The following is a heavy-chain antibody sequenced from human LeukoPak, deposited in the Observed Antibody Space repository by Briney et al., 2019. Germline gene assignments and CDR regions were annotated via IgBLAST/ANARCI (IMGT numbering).Heavy chain of an antibody. D-gene: IGHD3-16*01. V-gene: IGHV3-21*01. CDR1: GFTFSSYS. CDR3: ARDTPGVSSPSPT. Sequence: GGSLRLSCAASGFTFSSYSMNWVRQAPGKGLEWVSSISSGSSYIYYADSVKGLFTISRDNAKNSLYLQMNSLRAEDTAVYYCARDTPGVSSPSPTWGQGTLVTAPS. CDR2: ISSGSSYI. J-gene: IGHJ5*02.